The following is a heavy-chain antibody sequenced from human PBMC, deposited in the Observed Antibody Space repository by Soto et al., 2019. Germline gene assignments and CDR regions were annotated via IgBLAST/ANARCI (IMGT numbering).Heavy chain of an antibody. V-gene: IGHV1-18*01. Sequence: QVQLVQSGAEVKKPGASVKVSCKASGYTFTSYGISWVRQAPGQGLEWMGWISAYNGNTNYAQKLQGRVTMTTDTSTSTAYMEIRTLRSDDTAVYYCARDQWEGDSITMVGWEDYYDYGMDVWGQGTTVTVSS. CDR1: GYTFTSYG. D-gene: IGHD3-10*01. J-gene: IGHJ6*02. CDR2: ISAYNGNT. CDR3: ARDQWEGDSITMVGWEDYYDYGMDV.